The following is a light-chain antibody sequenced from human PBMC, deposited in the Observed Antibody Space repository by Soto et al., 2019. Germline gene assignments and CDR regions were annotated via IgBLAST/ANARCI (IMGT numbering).Light chain of an antibody. Sequence: EIVMTQSPATLSVSPGERATLSCRASQSVSSNLAWYQQKPGQAPRLLIYGASPRGTGIPARSSGSGSGTEFTLTISSLQSEDFAVHYCQQYNNWPYTFGQGTKLEIK. CDR2: GAS. CDR1: QSVSSN. J-gene: IGKJ2*01. CDR3: QQYNNWPYT. V-gene: IGKV3-15*01.